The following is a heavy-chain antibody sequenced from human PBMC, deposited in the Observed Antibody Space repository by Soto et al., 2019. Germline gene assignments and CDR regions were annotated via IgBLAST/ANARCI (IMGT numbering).Heavy chain of an antibody. J-gene: IGHJ2*01. CDR1: GGTFSSYT. CDR2: IIPILGIA. Sequence: QVQLVQSGAEVKKPGSSVKVSCKASGGTFSSYTISWVRQAPGQGLEWMGRIIPILGIANYAQQFQGRVTITADKSTSKAYTEPRSLRSEDTAVYYCARRGTAPPYDFALWGRGTLVTASS. V-gene: IGHV1-69*02. D-gene: IGHD2-21*02. CDR3: ARRGTAPPYDFAL.